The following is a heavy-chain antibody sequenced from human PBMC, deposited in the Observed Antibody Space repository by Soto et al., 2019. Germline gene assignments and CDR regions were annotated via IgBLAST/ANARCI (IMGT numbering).Heavy chain of an antibody. V-gene: IGHV3-72*01. CDR1: GFTFSHNY. CDR2: ILNKANSYIT. CDR3: ARGGCTSTSCLDY. J-gene: IGHJ4*02. Sequence: EVQLVESGGGLVQPGGSLRLSCAASGFTFSHNYMHWVRQAPGEGLEWVGLILNKANSYITEYAASVKGRFTISRDDSDNVLFLQMNSLKSEDTAVYYCARGGCTSTSCLDYWGQGTLVTVSS. D-gene: IGHD2-2*01.